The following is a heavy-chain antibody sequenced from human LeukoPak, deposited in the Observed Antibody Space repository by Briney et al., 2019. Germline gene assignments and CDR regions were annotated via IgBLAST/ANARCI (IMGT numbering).Heavy chain of an antibody. D-gene: IGHD3-22*01. CDR1: GFTFSSYA. CDR3: ARDWANDSSSWFDP. Sequence: GGSLRLSCAASGFTFSSYAMHWVRQAPGKGLEWVAVISYDGSNKYYADSVKGRFTISRDNSKNTLYLQMNSLRSEDTAVYYCARDWANDSSSWFDPWGQGTLVTVSS. CDR2: ISYDGSNK. V-gene: IGHV3-30-3*01. J-gene: IGHJ5*02.